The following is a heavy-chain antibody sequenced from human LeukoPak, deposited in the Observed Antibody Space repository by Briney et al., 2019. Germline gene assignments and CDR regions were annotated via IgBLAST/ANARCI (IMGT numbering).Heavy chain of an antibody. CDR3: ARDNGSGSYGLGY. Sequence: GGSLRLSCAASGFTFSSYGMLWVRQAPGKGLEWVAVIWYDGSNKYYADSVKGRFTISRDNSKNTLYLQMNSLRAEDTAVYYCARDNGSGSYGLGYWGQGTLVTVSS. V-gene: IGHV3-33*01. CDR2: IWYDGSNK. D-gene: IGHD3-10*01. CDR1: GFTFSSYG. J-gene: IGHJ4*02.